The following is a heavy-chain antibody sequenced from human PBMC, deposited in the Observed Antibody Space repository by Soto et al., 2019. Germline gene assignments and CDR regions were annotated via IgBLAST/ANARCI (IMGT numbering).Heavy chain of an antibody. Sequence: PSETLSLTCTVSGGSISSGGYSWGWIRQPPGKGLEWIGTLYSSRDTYYNPSLKSRVTISADTSQNQFSLDLTSVTATDTAVYFCARHPGYCSGGSCNGQYTLDVWGQGTTVTVSS. V-gene: IGHV4-39*01. CDR3: ARHPGYCSGGSCNGQYTLDV. CDR2: LYSSRDT. J-gene: IGHJ6*02. CDR1: GGSISSGGYS. D-gene: IGHD2-15*01.